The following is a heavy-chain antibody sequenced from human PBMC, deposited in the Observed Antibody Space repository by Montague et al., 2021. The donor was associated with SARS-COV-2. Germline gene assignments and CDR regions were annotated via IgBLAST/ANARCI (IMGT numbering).Heavy chain of an antibody. CDR1: GYIFSDYY. J-gene: IGHJ4*02. V-gene: IGHV1-2*02. CDR2: INPHSGGT. D-gene: IGHD2-21*02. Sequence: SVQVSCKASGYIFSDYYVHWLRQAPGHGLEWMGWINPHSGGTNYAQKFQGRVTLTRDTSITTAYMDLSGLTSDDTAVYYCARGVTNDDWGQGTLVTVSS. CDR3: ARGVTNDD.